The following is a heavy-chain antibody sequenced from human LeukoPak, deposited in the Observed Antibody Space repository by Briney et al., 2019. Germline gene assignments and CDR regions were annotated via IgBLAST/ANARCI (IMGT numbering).Heavy chain of an antibody. J-gene: IGHJ4*02. CDR1: GGTFSSYA. V-gene: IGHV1-69*13. CDR2: IIPIFGTA. Sequence: SVKVSCKASGGTFSSYAINWVRQAPGQGLEWMGGIIPIFGTASYAQKFQGRVTIIADESTSTAYMELSSLRSEDTAVYYCARAGIDYGDYIDYWGQGTLVTVSS. CDR3: ARAGIDYGDYIDY. D-gene: IGHD4-17*01.